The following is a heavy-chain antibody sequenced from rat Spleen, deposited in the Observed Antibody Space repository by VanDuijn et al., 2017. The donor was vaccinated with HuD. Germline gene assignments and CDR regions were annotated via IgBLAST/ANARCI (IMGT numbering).Heavy chain of an antibody. CDR1: GLSMTTNS. D-gene: IGHD1-2*01. J-gene: IGHJ2*01. CDR2: LWSNGAT. CDR3: ARGSSSSFDY. Sequence: QIQLKESGPGLVQPSQTLSLTCTVSGLSMTTNSFSWIRQPPGKGLEWMGVLWSNGATDYNSGIKSRLSISRDISKRQVFLKMNSLQTEDIATYYCARGSSSSFDYWGQGVMVTVSS. V-gene: IGHV2-47*01.